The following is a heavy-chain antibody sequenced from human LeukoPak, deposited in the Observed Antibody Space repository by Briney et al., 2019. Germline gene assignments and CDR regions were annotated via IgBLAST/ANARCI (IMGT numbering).Heavy chain of an antibody. CDR3: ARAPSKYDFWSGYHYYYMDV. Sequence: GSLRLSCAASGFTFSSYSMNWVRQAPGKGLEWVLSISSSSSYIYYADSVKGRFTISRDNAKNSLYLQMNSLRAEDTAVYYCARAPSKYDFWSGYHYYYMDVWGKGTTVTVSS. CDR2: ISSSSSYI. V-gene: IGHV3-21*01. CDR1: GFTFSSYS. J-gene: IGHJ6*03. D-gene: IGHD3-3*01.